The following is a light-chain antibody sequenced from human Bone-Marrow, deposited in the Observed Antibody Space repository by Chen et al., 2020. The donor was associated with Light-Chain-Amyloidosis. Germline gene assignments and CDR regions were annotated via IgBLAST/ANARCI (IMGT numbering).Light chain of an antibody. V-gene: IGKV1-39*01. CDR2: AAS. CDR3: QQSYSTPFT. J-gene: IGKJ3*01. Sequence: DIQMTQSPSSLSASVGDRVAITCRASQSISTYLNWYQQKPGKAPKLLIYAASSLQSGAPSRVSGSGSGTDCTLTISSLQPEDFATYYCQQSYSTPFTFGPGTKVDIK. CDR1: QSISTY.